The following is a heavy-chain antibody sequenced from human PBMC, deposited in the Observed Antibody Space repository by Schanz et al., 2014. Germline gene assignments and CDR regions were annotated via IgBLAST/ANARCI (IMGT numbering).Heavy chain of an antibody. D-gene: IGHD4-4*01. CDR1: GFTFDNYA. J-gene: IGHJ6*02. CDR2: ISWNSDSV. CDR3: TKGRQAAVNLLGYYYGMDV. Sequence: EVQLVESGGGLVQPGRSLRLSCAASGFTFDNYAMHWVRQATGKGLEWVSSISWNSDSVSYADSVKGRFTISRDDAKNSLYLQMNSLTADDTVLYYCTKGRQAAVNLLGYYYGMDVWGQGTTVAVSS. V-gene: IGHV3-9*01.